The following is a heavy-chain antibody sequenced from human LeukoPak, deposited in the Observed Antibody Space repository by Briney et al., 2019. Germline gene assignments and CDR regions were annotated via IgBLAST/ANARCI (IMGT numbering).Heavy chain of an antibody. V-gene: IGHV3-30*04. CDR2: ISYDGSNK. CDR3: ARGDTGPYYFDY. D-gene: IGHD5-18*01. Sequence: GGSLRLSCAASGFTFSSYAMHWVRQAPGKGLEWVAVISYDGSNKYYADSVKGRFTISRDNSKNTLYLQMNSLRAEDTAVYYCARGDTGPYYFDYWGQGNLVTVSS. J-gene: IGHJ4*02. CDR1: GFTFSSYA.